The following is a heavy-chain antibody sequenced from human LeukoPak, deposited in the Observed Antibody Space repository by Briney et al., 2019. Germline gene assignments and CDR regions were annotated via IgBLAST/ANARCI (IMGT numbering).Heavy chain of an antibody. CDR1: RVPISSRCCY. CDR2: IYCSGST. J-gene: IGHJ4*02. V-gene: IGHV4-39*01. D-gene: IGHD4-17*01. Sequence: PSETLYLTCTFSRVPISSRCCYWGWTRQPPGKDPECIGTIYCSGSTCYHPSLNSRVTISVDTSKNQFSLKLSSVTCADTAVYYCARGGTVTTFEYWGQGTLVTVSS. CDR3: ARGGTVTTFEY.